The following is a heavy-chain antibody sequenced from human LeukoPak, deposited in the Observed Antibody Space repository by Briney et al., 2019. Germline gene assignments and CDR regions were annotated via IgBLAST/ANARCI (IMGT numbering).Heavy chain of an antibody. D-gene: IGHD4-17*01. J-gene: IGHJ4*02. CDR2: ISRSGSTI. V-gene: IGHV3-48*03. CDR3: AREYGDFRLDY. CDR1: GFTFSSYE. Sequence: PGGSLRLSCAASGFTFSSYEMNWVRQAPGKGLEWVSYISRSGSTIYYADSVKGRFTISRDNAKNSLYLQMNSLRAEDTAVYYCAREYGDFRLDYWGQGTLVTVSS.